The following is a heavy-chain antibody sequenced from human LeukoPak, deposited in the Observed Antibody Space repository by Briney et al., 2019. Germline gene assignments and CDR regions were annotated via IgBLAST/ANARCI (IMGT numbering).Heavy chain of an antibody. CDR3: AKNGCGGDCYGDY. CDR1: GFTFSSYA. D-gene: IGHD2-21*02. CDR2: ISAGGGST. V-gene: IGHV3-23*01. J-gene: IGHJ4*02. Sequence: GGSLRLSCAASGFTFSSYAMSWVRQAPGKGLEWVSAISAGGGSTYYAGSVKGRFTISRDNSENTLYLQMNSLRAEDTAVYYCAKNGCGGDCYGDYWGQGTLVTVSS.